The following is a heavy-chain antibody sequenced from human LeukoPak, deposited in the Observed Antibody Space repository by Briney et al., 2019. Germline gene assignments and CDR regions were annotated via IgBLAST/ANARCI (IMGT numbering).Heavy chain of an antibody. CDR3: ARDVAYSSGWYDWFDP. J-gene: IGHJ5*02. V-gene: IGHV3-11*01. CDR2: ISSSGSTI. D-gene: IGHD6-19*01. Sequence: PGRSLRLSCAASGFTFSDYYMSWIRQAPGKGLEWVSYISSSGSTIYYADSVKGRFTISRDNAKNSLYLQMNSLRAEDTAVYYCARDVAYSSGWYDWFDPWGQGTLVTVSS. CDR1: GFTFSDYY.